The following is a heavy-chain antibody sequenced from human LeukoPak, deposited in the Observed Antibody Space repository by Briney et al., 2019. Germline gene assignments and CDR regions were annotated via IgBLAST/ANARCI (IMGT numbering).Heavy chain of an antibody. CDR3: ARDYSGWSNYFGP. CDR2: INTGNGNT. CDR1: GYIFSSYV. V-gene: IGHV1-3*04. Sequence: ASVKVSCKASGYIFSSYVMHWVRQAPGQRLEWMGWINTGNGNTQYSQKFQGRITITRDTSATTAYMELSSLRSEDTAVYYRARDYSGWSNYFGPWGQGTLVTVSS. J-gene: IGHJ5*02. D-gene: IGHD6-19*01.